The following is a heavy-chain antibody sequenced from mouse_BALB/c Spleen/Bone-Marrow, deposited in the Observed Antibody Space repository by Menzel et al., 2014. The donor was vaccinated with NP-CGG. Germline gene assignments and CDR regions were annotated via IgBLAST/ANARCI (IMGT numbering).Heavy chain of an antibody. CDR3: ASRAY. CDR2: ISSGSSTI. V-gene: IGHV5-17*02. J-gene: IGHJ3*01. Sequence: DVQLQESGGGLVQPGGSRKLSCAASGFTFSSYGMHWVRQAPEKGLEWVAYISSGSSTIYYADTVKGRFTISRDNPKNTLFLQMTNLSAEDTAMYYCASRAYWGQGTLVTVSA. CDR1: GFTFSSYG.